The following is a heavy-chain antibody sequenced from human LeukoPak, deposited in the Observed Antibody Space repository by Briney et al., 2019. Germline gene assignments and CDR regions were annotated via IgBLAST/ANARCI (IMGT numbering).Heavy chain of an antibody. CDR2: INPNSGGT. CDR3: ARDSRDRGLWEWLRFRDHWFDP. J-gene: IGHJ5*02. CDR1: GYSFTTFG. V-gene: IGHV1-2*02. D-gene: IGHD5-12*01. Sequence: ASVKVSCKASGYSFTTFGITWVRQAPGQGLEWMGWINPNSGGTNYAQKFQGRVTMTRDTSISTAYMELSRLRSDDTAVYYCARDSRDRGLWEWLRFRDHWFDPWGQGTLVTVSS.